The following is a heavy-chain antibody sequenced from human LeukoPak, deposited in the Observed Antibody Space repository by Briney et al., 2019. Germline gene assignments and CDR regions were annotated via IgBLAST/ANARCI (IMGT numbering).Heavy chain of an antibody. CDR3: ARGGWSSGNLKYFDY. Sequence: SETLSLTCAVYGGSFSGYYWSWIRQPPGKGLEWIGEINHSGSTNYNPSLKSRVTISVDTSKNQFSLKLSSVTAADTAVYYCARGGWSSGNLKYFDYWGQGTLVTVSS. CDR2: INHSGST. CDR1: GGSFSGYY. J-gene: IGHJ4*02. V-gene: IGHV4-34*01. D-gene: IGHD4-23*01.